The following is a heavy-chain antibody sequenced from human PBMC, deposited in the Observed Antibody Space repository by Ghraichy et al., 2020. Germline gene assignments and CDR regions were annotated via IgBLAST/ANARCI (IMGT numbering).Heavy chain of an antibody. CDR1: GFNFRIYG. J-gene: IGHJ4*02. CDR3: ARGPSGDSGHFDY. V-gene: IGHV3-21*01. CDR2: IGTSSTYI. D-gene: IGHD6-25*01. Sequence: GESLNISCAASGFNFRIYGMNWVRQAPGKGLEWVASIGTSSTYINYAESLKGRVTISRDNAKNSLHLQINSLRAEDTAVYLCARGPSGDSGHFDYCGQGTLVAVSS.